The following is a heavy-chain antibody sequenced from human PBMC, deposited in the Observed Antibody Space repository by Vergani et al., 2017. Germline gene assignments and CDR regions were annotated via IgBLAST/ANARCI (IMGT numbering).Heavy chain of an antibody. J-gene: IGHJ4*02. CDR1: GFTFTNFA. V-gene: IGHV3-23*01. Sequence: EVQLLESGGNLVQPGGSLRLSCAASGFTFTNFAMTWVRQAPGEGLEWVSGISGSGGFTYYADSVKGRFTISRDHSKNTMFLQMNNLRAEDTAVYYCAKDNVPGYYDSSGYCDYWGQGTLVTVSS. CDR3: AKDNVPGYYDSSGYCDY. D-gene: IGHD3-22*01. CDR2: ISGSGGFT.